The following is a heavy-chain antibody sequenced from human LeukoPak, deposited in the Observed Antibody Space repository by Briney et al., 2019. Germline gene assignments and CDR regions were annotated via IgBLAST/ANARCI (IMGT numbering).Heavy chain of an antibody. CDR1: GAFITNSHW. CDR2: IYHSGTT. J-gene: IGHJ4*02. D-gene: IGHD4-17*01. Sequence: PSGTLSLTCAVSGAFITNSHWWSWALQPPGKGLEWSGEIYHSGTTNYNPSLKSRVTMSVDKSKNQFSLKLTSVTAADTAVYYCATYFYGEYGSYYFDYWGQGTLVTVSS. V-gene: IGHV4-4*02. CDR3: ATYFYGEYGSYYFDY.